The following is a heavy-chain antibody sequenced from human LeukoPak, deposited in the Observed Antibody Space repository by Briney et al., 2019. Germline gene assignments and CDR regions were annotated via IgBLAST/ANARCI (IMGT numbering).Heavy chain of an antibody. CDR3: ARVDYYGSEYYFDY. D-gene: IGHD3-10*01. J-gene: IGHJ4*02. Sequence: GGSLRLSCAASGFTFDDYGMSWVRQAPGKGLEWVSGINWNGSSTGYADSVKGRFTISRDNAKNSLYLQMNRLRADDTALYYCARVDYYGSEYYFDYWGQGTLVTVSS. CDR1: GFTFDDYG. V-gene: IGHV3-20*04. CDR2: INWNGSST.